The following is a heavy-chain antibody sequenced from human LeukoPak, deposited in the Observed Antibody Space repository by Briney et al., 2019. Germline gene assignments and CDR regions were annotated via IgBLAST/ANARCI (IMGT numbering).Heavy chain of an antibody. D-gene: IGHD6-13*01. J-gene: IGHJ5*02. CDR3: ARSPGIAAAGNPYNWFDP. CDR1: GGSISSSSYY. Sequence: SETLSLTCTVSGGSISSSSYYWGWIRQPPGKGLEWIGSIYYSGSTYYNPSLKSRVTISVDTSKNQFSLKLSSVTAADTAVYYCARSPGIAAAGNPYNWFDPWGQGTLVTVSS. V-gene: IGHV4-39*01. CDR2: IYYSGST.